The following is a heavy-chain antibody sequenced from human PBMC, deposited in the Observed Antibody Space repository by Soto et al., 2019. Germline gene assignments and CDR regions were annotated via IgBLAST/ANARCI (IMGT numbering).Heavy chain of an antibody. J-gene: IGHJ4*02. CDR2: IYYSGST. CDR3: ARCSRLWFGELDPFDY. Sequence: SETLSLTCTVSGGSISSSSYYWGWIRQPPGKGLEWIGSIYYSGSTYYNPSLKSRVTISVDTSKNQFSLKLSSVTAADTAVYYCARCSRLWFGELDPFDYWGQGTLVTVSS. V-gene: IGHV4-39*01. D-gene: IGHD3-10*01. CDR1: GGSISSSSYY.